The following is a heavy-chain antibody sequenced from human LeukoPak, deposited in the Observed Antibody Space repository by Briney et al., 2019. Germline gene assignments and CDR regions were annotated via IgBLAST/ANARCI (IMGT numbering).Heavy chain of an antibody. V-gene: IGHV4-4*07. CDR2: IYTSGST. J-gene: IGHJ4*02. CDR1: GCSIYSYY. D-gene: IGHD2-8*01. Sequence: SETLSLTCIASGCSIYSYYWSWIRQPAGKGLEWIGRIYTSGSTNYNPSLKSRVTMSVDTAKNQFSLRLTSVTAADTAVYYCARDYKFYCTNSVCYTYYFDYWGQGTLVTVSS. CDR3: ARDYKFYCTNSVCYTYYFDY.